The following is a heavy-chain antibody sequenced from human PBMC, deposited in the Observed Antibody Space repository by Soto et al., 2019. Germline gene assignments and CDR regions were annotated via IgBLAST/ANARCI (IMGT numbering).Heavy chain of an antibody. Sequence: EVQLVETGGGLIQPGGSLRLSCAASGFTVSSNYMSWVRQAPGKGLEWVSVIYSGGSTYYADSVKGRFTISIDNSKNTLYLQMNSLRAEDTAVYYCARDRSSSWYGRGWFDPWGQGTLVTVSS. CDR1: GFTVSSNY. CDR2: IYSGGST. V-gene: IGHV3-53*02. CDR3: ARDRSSSWYGRGWFDP. D-gene: IGHD6-13*01. J-gene: IGHJ5*02.